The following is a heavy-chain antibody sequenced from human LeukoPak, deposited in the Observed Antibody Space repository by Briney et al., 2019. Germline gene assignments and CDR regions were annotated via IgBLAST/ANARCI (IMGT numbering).Heavy chain of an antibody. J-gene: IGHJ4*02. CDR3: ARDDHGGSYQDY. CDR2: ISSSSTI. Sequence: GGSLRLSCAASGFTFSSYSMNWVRQAPGKGLEWVSYISSSSTIYYADSVKGRFTISRDNAKNSLYLQMNSLRAEDTAVYYYARDDHGGSYQDYWGQGTLVTVSS. CDR1: GFTFSSYS. D-gene: IGHD1-26*01. V-gene: IGHV3-48*01.